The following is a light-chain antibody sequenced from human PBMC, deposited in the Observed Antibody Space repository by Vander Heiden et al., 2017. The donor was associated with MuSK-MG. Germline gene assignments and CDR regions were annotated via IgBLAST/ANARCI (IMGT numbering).Light chain of an antibody. CDR3: QQENSSSWT. CDR1: QSISSW. J-gene: IGKJ1*01. V-gene: IGKV1-5*01. Sequence: GDRVTITCRASQSISSWLAWYQQKPGKAPKLLIYDASSLESGVPSRFSGSGAGTEFTLTISSLQPEDFATYYCQQENSSSWTFGQGTKVEIK. CDR2: DAS.